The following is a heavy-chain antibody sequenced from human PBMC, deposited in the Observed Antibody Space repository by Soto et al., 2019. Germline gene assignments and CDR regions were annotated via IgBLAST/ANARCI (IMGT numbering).Heavy chain of an antibody. J-gene: IGHJ4*02. CDR3: ARQSSYCGGDCDPPFDY. V-gene: IGHV4-34*01. CDR2: INHSGST. D-gene: IGHD2-21*02. Sequence: KPSETLSLTFAVYGGSFSCYYWSWIRQPPGKGLEWIGEINHSGSTNYNPSLKSRVAISVDTSKNQFSLKLSSVTAADTAVYYCARQSSYCGGDCDPPFDYWGQGTLVTVSS. CDR1: GGSFSCYY.